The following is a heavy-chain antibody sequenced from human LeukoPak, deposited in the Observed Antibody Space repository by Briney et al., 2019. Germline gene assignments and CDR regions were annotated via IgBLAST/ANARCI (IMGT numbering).Heavy chain of an antibody. CDR1: GFTFSSYA. J-gene: IGHJ6*02. CDR2: ISSSGSTI. V-gene: IGHV3-48*03. CDR3: ARARYYYYGTDV. Sequence: GGSLRLSCAASGFTFSSYAMSWVRQAPGKGLEWVSYISSSGSTIYYADSVKGRFTISRDNAKNSLYLQMNSLRAEDTAVYYCARARYYYYGTDVWGQGTTVTVSS.